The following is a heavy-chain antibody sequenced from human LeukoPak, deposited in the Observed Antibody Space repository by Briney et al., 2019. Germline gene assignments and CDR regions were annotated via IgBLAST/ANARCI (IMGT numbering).Heavy chain of an antibody. Sequence: ASVKVSCKASGYTFASYGISWVRQAPGQGLAWVGWISAYNGDTRYAQHLQGRVTLTTDTSTGTAYMELRSLTSDDTALYYCARDTALIITPGGPDYWGRGTLITVSS. CDR3: ARDTALIITPGGPDY. CDR1: GYTFASYG. J-gene: IGHJ4*01. V-gene: IGHV1-18*01. CDR2: ISAYNGDT. D-gene: IGHD2-8*02.